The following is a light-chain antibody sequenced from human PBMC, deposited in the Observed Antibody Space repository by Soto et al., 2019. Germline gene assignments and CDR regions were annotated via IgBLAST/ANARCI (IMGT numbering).Light chain of an antibody. Sequence: DIQMTQAPSSLSASVGDRVTITCRASQTIGKCLDWGQQKPGEAPKVLIFASSSLLSGVPSRFTGSGPGTQVTLSITSIQHEDFATNFCKMDYTTTWTYGQGTKLEIK. V-gene: IGKV1-39*02. J-gene: IGKJ2*02. CDR2: ASS. CDR3: KMDYTTTWT. CDR1: QTIGKC.